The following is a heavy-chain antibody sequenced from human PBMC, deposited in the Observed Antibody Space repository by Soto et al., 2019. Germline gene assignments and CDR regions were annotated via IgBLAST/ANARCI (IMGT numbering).Heavy chain of an antibody. J-gene: IGHJ4*02. D-gene: IGHD4-17*01. Sequence: PSETLSLTCAVSGGSISSGGYSWSWIRQPPGKGLEWIGYIYHSGSTYYNPSLKSRVTISVDRSKNQFSLKLSSVTAADTAVYYCAISTVTRDYWGQGTLVTVSS. CDR1: GGSISSGGYS. CDR3: AISTVTRDY. CDR2: IYHSGST. V-gene: IGHV4-30-2*01.